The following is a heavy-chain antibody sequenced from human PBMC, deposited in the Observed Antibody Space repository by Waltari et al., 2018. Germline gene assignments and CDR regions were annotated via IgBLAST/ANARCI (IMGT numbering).Heavy chain of an antibody. V-gene: IGHV4-38-2*02. CDR1: GYSISSGYY. J-gene: IGHJ3*02. CDR2: IYHSGST. D-gene: IGHD2-2*01. Sequence: QVQLQESGPGLVKPSETLSLTCTVSGYSISSGYYWGWIRQPPGKGLEWIGSIYHSGSTYYNPSLKSRVTISVDTSKNQLSLKLSSVTAADTAVYYCARLGYCSSTSCQGGAFDIWGQGTMVTVSS. CDR3: ARLGYCSSTSCQGGAFDI.